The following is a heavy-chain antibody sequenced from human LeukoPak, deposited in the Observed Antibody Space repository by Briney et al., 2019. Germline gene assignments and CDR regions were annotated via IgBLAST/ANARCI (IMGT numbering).Heavy chain of an antibody. CDR1: GFTFRSHA. CDR2: IYENGGTT. CDR3: AKDFRIGYSAHFDY. D-gene: IGHD2-21*01. V-gene: IGHV3-23*01. J-gene: IGHJ4*02. Sequence: GGSLRLSCVGSGFTFRSHAMSWVRQAPEKGLEFVSGIYENGGTTYYADSVKGRFSISRDNSKNTLHLQMDSLRGEDTAVYYCAKDFRIGYSAHFDYWGQGALVTVSS.